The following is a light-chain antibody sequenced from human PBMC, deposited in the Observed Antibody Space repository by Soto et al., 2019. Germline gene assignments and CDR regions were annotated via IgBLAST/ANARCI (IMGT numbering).Light chain of an antibody. CDR2: DAS. CDR1: QTISSW. CDR3: QQDYNLPIT. Sequence: DIQMTQSPSALSASLVCRVTITCLASQTISSWMAWYQQKPGKAPQLLIFDASALESGVPPRFTGSGSGTDFTLTISSLQPEDFAVYYCQQDYNLPITFGQGTRLEI. V-gene: IGKV1-5*01. J-gene: IGKJ5*01.